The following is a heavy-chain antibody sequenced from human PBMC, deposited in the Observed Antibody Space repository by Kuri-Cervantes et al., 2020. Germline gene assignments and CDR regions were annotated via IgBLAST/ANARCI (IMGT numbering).Heavy chain of an antibody. Sequence: GGSLRLSCAASGLTFDDYGMSWVRQAPGKGLEWVSGINWNGGSTGYADSVKGRFTISRDNAKNSLYLQMNSLRAEDTALYHCARRYCSGGSCYLFDYWGQGTLVTVSS. CDR2: INWNGGST. CDR3: ARRYCSGGSCYLFDY. V-gene: IGHV3-20*01. J-gene: IGHJ4*02. CDR1: GLTFDDYG. D-gene: IGHD2-15*01.